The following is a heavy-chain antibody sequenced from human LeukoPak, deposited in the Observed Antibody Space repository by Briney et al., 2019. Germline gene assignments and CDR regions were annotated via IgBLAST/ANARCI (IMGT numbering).Heavy chain of an antibody. Sequence: ASVTVSRKASGYTFTSYDIHWMRQATPRGLEGMGLVNPNRGNTGYAQKFQGRVTMTRNTSISTAYMELSSLRSEDTAVYYCARPITIDGGYGMDVWGQGTTVTVSS. CDR2: VNPNRGNT. J-gene: IGHJ6*02. CDR1: GYTFTSYD. D-gene: IGHD3-3*01. CDR3: ARPITIDGGYGMDV. V-gene: IGHV1-8*01.